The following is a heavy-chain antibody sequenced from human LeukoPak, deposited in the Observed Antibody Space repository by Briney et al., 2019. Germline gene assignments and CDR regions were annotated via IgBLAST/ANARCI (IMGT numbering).Heavy chain of an antibody. CDR1: GFTFSSYA. CDR3: ARRAGDYSHPYDY. CDR2: ISNSDGST. V-gene: IGHV3-23*01. Sequence: PGGSLRLSCAASGFTFSSYAMSWVRQAPGKGLEWVSTISNSDGSTYYADSVKGRFTISRDNSKNTVHLQMNSLRAEDTAMYYCARRAGDYSHPYDYWGQGTLVTVSS. J-gene: IGHJ4*02. D-gene: IGHD3-22*01.